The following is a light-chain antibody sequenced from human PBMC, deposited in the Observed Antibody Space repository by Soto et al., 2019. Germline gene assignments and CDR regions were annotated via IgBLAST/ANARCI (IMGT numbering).Light chain of an antibody. Sequence: QAVVTQEPSFSVSPGGTVTLTCALDSGSVSTVHYPSWYRQTPGQAPRTLIYSTNSRSSGVPDRFSGSILGNKSALTIRGAQADDESAYFCVLYMGSDVVFGGGTKLTVL. CDR2: STN. J-gene: IGLJ2*01. CDR3: VLYMGSDVV. CDR1: SGSVSTVHY. V-gene: IGLV8-61*01.